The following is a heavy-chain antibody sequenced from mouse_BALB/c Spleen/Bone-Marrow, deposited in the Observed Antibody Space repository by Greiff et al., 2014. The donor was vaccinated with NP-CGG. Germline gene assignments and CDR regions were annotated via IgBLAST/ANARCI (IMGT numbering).Heavy chain of an antibody. Sequence: QVPLKESGPGLGAPSQSLSLSCTFSGFSLNSYGVHWGRQPPGKGLGGLGVIWADGSTNYNSALMSRLSISKDNSKSQVFLKMNSLQTDDTAMYYCARITTATGAMDYWGQGTSVTVSS. D-gene: IGHD1-2*01. CDR3: ARITTATGAMDY. V-gene: IGHV2-9*02. CDR1: GFSLNSYG. J-gene: IGHJ4*01. CDR2: IWADGST.